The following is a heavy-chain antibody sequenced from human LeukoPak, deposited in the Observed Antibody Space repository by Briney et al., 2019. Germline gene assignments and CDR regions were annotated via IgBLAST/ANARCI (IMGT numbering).Heavy chain of an antibody. Sequence: SETLSLTCTVSGGSISSSSYYWGWIRQPPGKGLEWIGSIYYSGSTYYNPSLKSRVTISVDTSKNQFSLKLSSVTAADTAVYYCARQPPLRFNGAYYYYYGMDVWGQGTTVTVSS. CDR3: ARQPPLRFNGAYYYYYGMDV. V-gene: IGHV4-39*01. CDR1: GGSISSSSYY. D-gene: IGHD3-3*01. J-gene: IGHJ6*02. CDR2: IYYSGST.